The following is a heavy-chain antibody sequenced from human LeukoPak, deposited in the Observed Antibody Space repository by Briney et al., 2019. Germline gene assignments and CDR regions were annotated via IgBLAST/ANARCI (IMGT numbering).Heavy chain of an antibody. V-gene: IGHV4-39*02. Sequence: SETLSLTCTVSGGSISRYSYYWGWIRQPPGKGLEWIGSFHHSGSTYYNPSLKSRVTISVDTSNNHSSLKLSSVTAADTAVYYCARDKDYGDPSGFDYWGQGALVTVSS. J-gene: IGHJ4*02. D-gene: IGHD4-17*01. CDR1: GGSISRYSYY. CDR3: ARDKDYGDPSGFDY. CDR2: FHHSGST.